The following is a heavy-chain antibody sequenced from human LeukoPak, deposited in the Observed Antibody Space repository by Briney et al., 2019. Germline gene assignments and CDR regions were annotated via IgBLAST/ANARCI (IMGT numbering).Heavy chain of an antibody. CDR2: IKQVGSDK. Sequence: GGSLRLSCAASGFTFSSYWMSWVRQAPGKGLEWVANIKQVGSDKYYVDSVKGRFTISRDNAKNSLYLQMNSLRAEDTAVYYCARAPYYDILTGYHPHPVWFDPWGQGTLVTVSS. J-gene: IGHJ5*02. CDR1: GFTFSSYW. CDR3: ARAPYYDILTGYHPHPVWFDP. D-gene: IGHD3-9*01. V-gene: IGHV3-7*01.